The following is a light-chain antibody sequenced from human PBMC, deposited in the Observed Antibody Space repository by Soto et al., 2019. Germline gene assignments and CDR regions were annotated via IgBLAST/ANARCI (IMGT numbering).Light chain of an antibody. Sequence: EIVLTQSPATLSLSPGERATLSCRASQSVSSYLAWFQHKPGQAPGLLIYDASSRATGIPARFSGSGSGTDYTLTIDTLEPEDSAVYYCQQRSNWPPDTLGQGTKLQIK. CDR2: DAS. J-gene: IGKJ2*01. CDR3: QQRSNWPPDT. V-gene: IGKV3-11*01. CDR1: QSVSSY.